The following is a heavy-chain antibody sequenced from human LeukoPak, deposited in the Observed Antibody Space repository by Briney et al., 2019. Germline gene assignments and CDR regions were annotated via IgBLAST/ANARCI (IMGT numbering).Heavy chain of an antibody. Sequence: PSETLSLTCNVSGGSIRGYYWSWIRQPPGKGLEWIGYIYSSGSTNYNPSLKSRVTISVDTSKNQFSLKLSSVTAADTAVYYCARGSVIAVAGTLYYMDVWGKGTTVTISS. J-gene: IGHJ6*03. V-gene: IGHV4-59*01. D-gene: IGHD6-19*01. CDR2: IYSSGST. CDR1: GGSIRGYY. CDR3: ARGSVIAVAGTLYYMDV.